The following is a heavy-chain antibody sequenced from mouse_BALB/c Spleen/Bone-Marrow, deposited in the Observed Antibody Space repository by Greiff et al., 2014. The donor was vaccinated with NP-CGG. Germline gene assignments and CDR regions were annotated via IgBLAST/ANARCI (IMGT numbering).Heavy chain of an antibody. CDR1: GYAFSSYW. J-gene: IGHJ4*01. CDR2: IYPGEGDT. Sequence: VQRVESGAELVRPGSSVKISCKASGYAFSSYWMNWVKQRPGQGLEWIGQIYPGEGDTNYNGKFKGKATLTADKSSSTAYMQLSSLTSEDSAVYFCARGVPMDYWGQGTSVTASS. CDR3: ARGVPMDY. V-gene: IGHV1-80*01.